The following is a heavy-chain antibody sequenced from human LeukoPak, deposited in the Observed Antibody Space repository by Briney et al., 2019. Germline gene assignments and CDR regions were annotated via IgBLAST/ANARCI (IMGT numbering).Heavy chain of an antibody. J-gene: IGHJ3*02. CDR1: GFTFSSYA. V-gene: IGHV3-23*01. D-gene: IGHD1-14*01. Sequence: GESLKISCAASGFTFSSYAMSWVRQAPGKGLEWVSAISGSGGSTYYADSVKGRFTISRDNSKNTLYLQMNSLRAEDTAVYYCAKEGAGNRLTDAFDIWGQGTMVTVSS. CDR2: ISGSGGST. CDR3: AKEGAGNRLTDAFDI.